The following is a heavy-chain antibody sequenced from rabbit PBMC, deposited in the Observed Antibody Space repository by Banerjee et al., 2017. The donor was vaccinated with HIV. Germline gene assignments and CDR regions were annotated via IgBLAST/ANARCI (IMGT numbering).Heavy chain of an antibody. J-gene: IGHJ4*01. Sequence: QSLAESGGGLVQPEGSLTLTCKASGFSFSRSDYICWVRQAPGKGLEWISCIAGSSSGFTYSATWATGRFTISKTASTTVILQMTTLTAADTATYFCARGSATMTMVIIGFYLSLWGPGTLVTVS. CDR1: GFSFSRSDY. CDR2: IAGSSSGFT. V-gene: IGHV1S40*01. D-gene: IGHD2-1*01. CDR3: ARGSATMTMVIIGFYLSL.